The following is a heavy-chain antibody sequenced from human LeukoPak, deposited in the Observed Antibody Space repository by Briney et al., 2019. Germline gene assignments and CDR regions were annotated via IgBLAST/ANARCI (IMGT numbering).Heavy chain of an antibody. Sequence: GGSLRLSCAASGFTFSSFAMSWIRQAPGKGLEWVSSVSRSGVGTYYADSVRGRFTISRDNSKNTVFLQMNSLRAEDTAVYYCALGGGYDPFDYWGQGTLVTVSS. CDR3: ALGGGYDPFDY. CDR2: VSRSGVGT. CDR1: GFTFSSFA. D-gene: IGHD5-12*01. J-gene: IGHJ4*02. V-gene: IGHV3-23*01.